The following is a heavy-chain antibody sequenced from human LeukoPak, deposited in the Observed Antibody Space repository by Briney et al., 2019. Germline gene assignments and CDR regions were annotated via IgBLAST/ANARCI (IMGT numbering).Heavy chain of an antibody. D-gene: IGHD2-15*01. CDR1: GFTFSDYY. CDR3: ARVGCSGGSCYAFDY. J-gene: IGHJ4*02. Sequence: GGSLRLSCAASGFTFSDYYMSWIRQAPGNGLEWVSYTSSSSSYTNYADSVKGRFTISRDSAKNSLYLQMNSLRAEDTAVYYCARVGCSGGSCYAFDYWGQGTLVTVSS. V-gene: IGHV3-11*05. CDR2: TSSSSSYT.